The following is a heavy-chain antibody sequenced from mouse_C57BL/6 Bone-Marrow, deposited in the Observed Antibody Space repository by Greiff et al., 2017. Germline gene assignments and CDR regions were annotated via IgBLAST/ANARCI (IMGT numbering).Heavy chain of an antibody. Sequence: QVQLQQPGAELVMPGASVKLSCKASGYTFTSYWMHWVKQRPGQGLEWIGEIDPSDSYTNYNQKFKGKSTLTVDTASSTAYMQLSSLTSEDSAVYYCARDYSNLYYFDYWGQGTTLTVSS. CDR3: ARDYSNLYYFDY. V-gene: IGHV1-69*01. J-gene: IGHJ2*01. CDR1: GYTFTSYW. CDR2: IDPSDSYT. D-gene: IGHD2-5*01.